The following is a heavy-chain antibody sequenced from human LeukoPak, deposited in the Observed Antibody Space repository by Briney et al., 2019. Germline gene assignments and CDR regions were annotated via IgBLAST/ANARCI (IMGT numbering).Heavy chain of an antibody. CDR3: ARGHIGYCSSTSCSKGGWDY. CDR1: GYSFTSYW. J-gene: IGHJ4*02. CDR2: IYPGDSDT. V-gene: IGHV5-51*01. D-gene: IGHD2-2*01. Sequence: GASLKISCEGSGYSFTSYWSGGGRPLPGKGLEWMGIIYPGDSDTRYSPSFQGQVTISADKSISTAYLQWSSLKASDTAMYYCARGHIGYCSSTSCSKGGWDYWGQGTLVTVSS.